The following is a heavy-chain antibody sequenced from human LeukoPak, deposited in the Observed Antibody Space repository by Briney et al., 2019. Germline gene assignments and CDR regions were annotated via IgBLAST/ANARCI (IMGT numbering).Heavy chain of an antibody. CDR2: INHSGST. CDR1: GGSFSGYY. D-gene: IGHD5-24*01. CDR3: ARHRWHWYFDL. Sequence: PSETLSLTCAVYGGSFSGYYWSWIRQPPGKGLEWIGEINHSGSTNYNPSLKSRVTISVDTSKNQFSLKLSSVTAADTAVYYCARHRWHWYFDLWGRGTLVTVSS. V-gene: IGHV4-34*01. J-gene: IGHJ2*01.